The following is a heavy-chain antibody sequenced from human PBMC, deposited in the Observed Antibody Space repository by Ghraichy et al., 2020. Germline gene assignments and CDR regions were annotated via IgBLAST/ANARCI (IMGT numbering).Heavy chain of an antibody. CDR1: NGPFDSYY. CDR3: ARGRKSSQQLVPLPFDY. Sequence: SETLSLTCAVYNGPFDSYYWSWIRQPPGKGLEWIGEINHSGSTSYNPSLNPSLKSRVAISVDRSKNQFSLRLTSVTAADTAVYYCARGRKSSQQLVPLPFDYWGQGTLVTVS. D-gene: IGHD6-13*01. V-gene: IGHV4-34*01. J-gene: IGHJ4*02. CDR2: INHSGST.